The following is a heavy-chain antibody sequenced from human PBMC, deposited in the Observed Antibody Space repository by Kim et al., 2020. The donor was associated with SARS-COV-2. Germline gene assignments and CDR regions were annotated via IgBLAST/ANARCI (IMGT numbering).Heavy chain of an antibody. J-gene: IGHJ3*02. Sequence: YPGYVKGRFTSSREKAKNSLYLQINSLRAGETAVYYCARGYSSSWYWAFDIWGQGTMVTVSS. D-gene: IGHD6-13*01. V-gene: IGHV3-13*01. CDR3: ARGYSSSWYWAFDI.